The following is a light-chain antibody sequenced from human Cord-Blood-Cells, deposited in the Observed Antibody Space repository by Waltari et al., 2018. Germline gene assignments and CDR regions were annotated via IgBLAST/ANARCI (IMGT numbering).Light chain of an antibody. V-gene: IGLV2-14*01. Sequence: QSALTQPASVFGAPGQSIPISCTGTSSPVAGYNSGSWYQQQPGKSPKLMIYAVSNRPSGVSNRFSGSKSGNTASLTISGLQAEDEADYYCSSYTSSSTWVFGGGTKLTVL. CDR3: SSYTSSSTWV. CDR1: SSPVAGYNS. J-gene: IGLJ3*02. CDR2: AVS.